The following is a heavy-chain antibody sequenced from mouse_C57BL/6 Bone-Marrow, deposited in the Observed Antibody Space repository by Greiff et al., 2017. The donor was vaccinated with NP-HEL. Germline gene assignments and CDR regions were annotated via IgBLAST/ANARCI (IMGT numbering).Heavy chain of an antibody. J-gene: IGHJ2*01. CDR3: ARSRLPFFDY. CDR2: INPGSGGT. V-gene: IGHV1-54*01. Sequence: QVQLQQSGAELVRPGTSVKVSCKASGYAFTNYLIEWVKQRPGQGLEWIGVINPGSGGTNYNEKFKGKATLTADKSSSTAYMQLSSLTSEDSAVCFCARSRLPFFDYWGQGTTVTVSS. D-gene: IGHD2-2*01. CDR1: GYAFTNYL.